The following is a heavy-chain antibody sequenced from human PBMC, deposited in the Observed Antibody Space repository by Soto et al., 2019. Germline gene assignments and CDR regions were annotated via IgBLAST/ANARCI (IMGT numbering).Heavy chain of an antibody. Sequence: ASVKVSCKASGYTFTSYYMHCVRQAPGQGLEWMGIINPSGGSTSYAQKFQGRVTMTRDTSTSTVYMELSSLRSEDTAVYYCASLDEAHYYGMDVWGQGTTVTVSS. D-gene: IGHD1-1*01. CDR3: ASLDEAHYYGMDV. J-gene: IGHJ6*02. CDR2: INPSGGST. CDR1: GYTFTSYY. V-gene: IGHV1-46*01.